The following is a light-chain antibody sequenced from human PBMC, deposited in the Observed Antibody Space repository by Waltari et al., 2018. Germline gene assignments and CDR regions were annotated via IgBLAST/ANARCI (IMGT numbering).Light chain of an antibody. CDR3: SSQSSNDVVL. CDR2: DVS. Sequence: QSALTQPASVSGSPGQSVTIFCAATSNDVGGYNSVSWYQKHPGQAPRVIIYDVSDRPSGVSDRFSGSKSGNTASLTISGLQAEDEADYYCSSQSSNDVVLFGGGTKLTVL. CDR1: SNDVGGYNS. V-gene: IGLV2-14*01. J-gene: IGLJ2*01.